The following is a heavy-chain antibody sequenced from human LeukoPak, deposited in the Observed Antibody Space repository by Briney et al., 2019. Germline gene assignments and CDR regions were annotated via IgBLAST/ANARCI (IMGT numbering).Heavy chain of an antibody. J-gene: IGHJ4*02. Sequence: PSETLSLTCTVSGGSISSYYWSWIRQPPGKGLVWIGYIYYSGSTNYNPSLKSRVTISVDTSKNQFSLKLSSLTAADTAVYYCARGTYGSSWQLEHFDYWGQGTLVTVSS. D-gene: IGHD6-13*01. CDR2: IYYSGST. CDR3: ARGTYGSSWQLEHFDY. CDR1: GGSISSYY. V-gene: IGHV4-59*01.